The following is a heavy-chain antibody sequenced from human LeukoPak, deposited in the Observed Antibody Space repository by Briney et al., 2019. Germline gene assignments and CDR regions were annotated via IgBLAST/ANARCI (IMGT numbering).Heavy chain of an antibody. CDR1: GGTFSSYA. CDR3: ARVRYYDFWSGYYNY. V-gene: IGHV1-69*13. Sequence: GASVKVSCKASGGTFSSYAISWVRQAPGQGLEWMGGIIPIFGTANYAQKFQGRVTITADESTSAAYMELSSLRSEDTAVYYCARVRYYDFWSGYYNYWGQGTLVTVS. CDR2: IIPIFGTA. D-gene: IGHD3-3*01. J-gene: IGHJ4*02.